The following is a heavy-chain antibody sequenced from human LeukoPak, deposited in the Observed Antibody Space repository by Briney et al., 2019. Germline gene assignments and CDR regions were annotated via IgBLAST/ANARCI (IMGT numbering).Heavy chain of an antibody. J-gene: IGHJ5*02. V-gene: IGHV1-18*01. Sequence: ASVKVSCKASGYTFTSYGISWVRQAPGQGLEWMGWISAYNGNTNYAQKLQGRVTMTTDTSTSTAYMELRSLRSDDTAVYYCARTDYYDSSGCCLRNGHNWFDPWGQGTLVTVSS. D-gene: IGHD3-22*01. CDR2: ISAYNGNT. CDR3: ARTDYYDSSGCCLRNGHNWFDP. CDR1: GYTFTSYG.